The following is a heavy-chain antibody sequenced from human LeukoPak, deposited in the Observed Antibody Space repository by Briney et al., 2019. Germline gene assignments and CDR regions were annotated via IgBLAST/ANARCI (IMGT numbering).Heavy chain of an antibody. Sequence: SSQTLSLTCTVSCGYISSGSYYWSWIRQPAGKGLEWIGRIYTSGSINYNPSLKSRVTISVDTSKNQFSLKLSSVTAADTAVYYCARGIDSSSWYNWFDPWGQGTLVTVSS. V-gene: IGHV4-61*02. CDR2: IYTSGSI. CDR1: CGYISSGSYY. CDR3: ARGIDSSSWYNWFDP. D-gene: IGHD6-13*01. J-gene: IGHJ5*02.